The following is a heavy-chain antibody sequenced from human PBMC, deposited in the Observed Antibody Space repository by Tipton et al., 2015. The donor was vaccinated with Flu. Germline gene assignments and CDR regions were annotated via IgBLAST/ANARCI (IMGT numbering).Heavy chain of an antibody. CDR2: IYTSGST. J-gene: IGHJ4*02. V-gene: IGHV4-4*07. CDR3: AREHQGVISGGEEY. Sequence: TLSLTCTVSGGSISSYYWSWIRQPAGKGLEWIGRIYTSGSTNYNPSLKSRVTMSVDTSKNQFSLKLSSVTAADTAVYYCAREHQGVISGGEEYWGQGTLVTVSS. CDR1: GGSISSYY. D-gene: IGHD3-10*01.